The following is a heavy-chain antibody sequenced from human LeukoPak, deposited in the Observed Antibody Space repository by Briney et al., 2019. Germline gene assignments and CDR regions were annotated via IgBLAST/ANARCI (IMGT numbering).Heavy chain of an antibody. CDR3: ARAGWGHYSNYPTGGYYYYYYGMDV. V-gene: IGHV1-18*01. CDR1: GYTFTIYG. CDR2: ISAYNGNT. J-gene: IGHJ6*02. D-gene: IGHD4-11*01. Sequence: ASVTVSCKASGYTFTIYGISWVRQAPGQGLEWMGWISAYNGNTNYAQKLQGRVTMTTDTSTSTAYMELRSLRSDDTAVYYCARAGWGHYSNYPTGGYYYYYYGMDVWGQGTTVTVSS.